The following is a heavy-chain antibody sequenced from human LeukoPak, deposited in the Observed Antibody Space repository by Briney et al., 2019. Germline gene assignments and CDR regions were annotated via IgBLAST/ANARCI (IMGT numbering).Heavy chain of an antibody. CDR2: IDPSDSYT. CDR3: ARHGYYGSGSYYNFDY. J-gene: IGHJ4*02. CDR1: GYSFTGYW. V-gene: IGHV5-10-1*01. Sequence: GESLRISCKGSGYSFTGYWITWVRQMSGKGLEWMGRIDPSDSYTNYSPSFQGHVTISADKSVSTAYLQWSSLKASDTAMYYCARHGYYGSGSYYNFDYWGQGTLVTVSS. D-gene: IGHD3-10*01.